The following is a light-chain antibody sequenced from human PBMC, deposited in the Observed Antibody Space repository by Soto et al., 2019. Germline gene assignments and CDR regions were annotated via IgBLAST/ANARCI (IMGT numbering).Light chain of an antibody. V-gene: IGKV3-11*01. CDR2: DAS. CDR1: ESVSHY. CDR3: QQRSRT. J-gene: IGKJ4*01. Sequence: EILLTQSPATLSLSPGERATLSCRASESVSHYVAWYQQKPGQAPRLLIYDASNRATGVPGRFSGSGYGTDFTLTIPSLEPEDFAVYYCQQRSRTFGGGTTV.